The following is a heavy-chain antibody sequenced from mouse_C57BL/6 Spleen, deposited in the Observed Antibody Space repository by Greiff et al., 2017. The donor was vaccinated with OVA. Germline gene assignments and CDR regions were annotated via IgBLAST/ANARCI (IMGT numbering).Heavy chain of an antibody. Sequence: EVKVVESGGGLVQPGGSMKLSCVASGFTFSNYWMNWVRQSPEKGLEWVAQIRLKSDNYATHYAESVKGRFTISRDDSKSSVYLQMNNLRAEDTGIYYCTGGSGYYAMDYWGQGTSVTVSA. CDR1: GFTFSNYW. V-gene: IGHV6-3*01. D-gene: IGHD3-2*02. CDR3: TGGSGYYAMDY. J-gene: IGHJ4*01. CDR2: IRLKSDNYAT.